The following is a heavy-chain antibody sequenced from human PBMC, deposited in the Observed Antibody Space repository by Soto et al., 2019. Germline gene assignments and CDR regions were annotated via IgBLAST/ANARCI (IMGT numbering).Heavy chain of an antibody. CDR3: SILRGSGGNKIDY. J-gene: IGHJ4*02. CDR1: VXTFPSYL. D-gene: IGHD2-15*01. V-gene: IGHV1-46*01. CDR2: INPSDCST. Sequence: ASVKDSRKPSVXTFPSYLMHQVRPPPGRELEGMGIINPSDCSTNYPQNFQGRVTMTRDTSTNPLYLEASSLRAGDAAEYSCSILRGSGGNKIDYWGQGTLVTVSS.